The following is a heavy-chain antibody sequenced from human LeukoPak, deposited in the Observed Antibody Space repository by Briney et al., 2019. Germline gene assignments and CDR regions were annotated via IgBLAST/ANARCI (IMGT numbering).Heavy chain of an antibody. CDR3: AKEFNRGLPDY. Sequence: GGSLRLSCAASGFTFSTYGMHWVRQAPGKGLEWVAVISYDGSNEYYADSVKGRFTISRDNSKNTLYLQMSSLRAEDTAVYYCAKEFNRGLPDYWGQGTLVTVPS. D-gene: IGHD2-21*01. CDR2: ISYDGSNE. V-gene: IGHV3-30*18. J-gene: IGHJ4*02. CDR1: GFTFSTYG.